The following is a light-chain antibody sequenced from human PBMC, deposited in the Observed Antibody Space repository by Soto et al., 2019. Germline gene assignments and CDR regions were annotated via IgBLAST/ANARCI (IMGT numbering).Light chain of an antibody. CDR3: VSWDDSLSGLV. V-gene: IGLV1-47*02. CDR2: SNN. Sequence: QSLLTQPPSASGTPGQRVTISCSGRSANIGNNYVCWYQQLPGTAPKLLIYSNNQRPSGVPDRFSRSKSGTSPSLAISGLRSEDEADYYCVSWDDSLSGLVFGTGTKLTVL. J-gene: IGLJ6*01. CDR1: SANIGNNY.